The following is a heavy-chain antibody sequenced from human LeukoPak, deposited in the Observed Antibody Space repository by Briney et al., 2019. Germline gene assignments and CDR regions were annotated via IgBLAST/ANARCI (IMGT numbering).Heavy chain of an antibody. D-gene: IGHD6-19*01. CDR3: ARESVGSGWSYYYYGMDV. V-gene: IGHV3-21*03. J-gene: IGHJ6*02. CDR2: ISSSSSYT. CDR1: GFTFSSYS. Sequence: GGSLRLSCAASGFTFSSYSMNWVRQAPGKGLEWVSSISSSSSYTNYADSVKGRFTISRDNAKNSLYLQMNSLRAEGTAVYYCARESVGSGWSYYYYGMDVWGQGTTVTVSS.